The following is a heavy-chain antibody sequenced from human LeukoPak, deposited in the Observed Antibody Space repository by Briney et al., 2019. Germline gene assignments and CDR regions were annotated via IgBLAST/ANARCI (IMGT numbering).Heavy chain of an antibody. CDR3: ARDSGVRGVIDY. J-gene: IGHJ4*02. CDR1: GGSISNYF. CDR2: IYDSGST. V-gene: IGHV4-59*01. Sequence: PSETLSLTCTVSGGSISNYFWSWIRQTPGKGLDWIGYIYDSGSTNYNPSLKSRVTISVATPKNQFSLKLSSVTAADTAVYYCARDSGVRGVIDYWGQGTLVTVSS. D-gene: IGHD3-10*01.